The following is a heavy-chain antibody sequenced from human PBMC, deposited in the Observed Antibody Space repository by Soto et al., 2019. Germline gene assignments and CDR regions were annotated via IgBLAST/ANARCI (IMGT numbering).Heavy chain of an antibody. CDR3: ASRHIVVGILGY. CDR2: INAGNGNT. Sequence: EASVKVSCKASGYTFTSYAMHWVRQAPGQRLEWMGWINAGNGNTKYSQKFQGRVTITRDTSASTAYMELSSLRSEDTAVYYCASRHIVVGILGYWGQGTLVTVSS. CDR1: GYTFTSYA. V-gene: IGHV1-3*01. D-gene: IGHD2-21*01. J-gene: IGHJ4*02.